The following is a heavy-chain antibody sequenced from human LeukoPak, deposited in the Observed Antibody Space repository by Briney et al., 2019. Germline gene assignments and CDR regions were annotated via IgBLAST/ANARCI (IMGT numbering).Heavy chain of an antibody. V-gene: IGHV4-61*02. J-gene: IGHJ6*02. CDR1: GGSIRSGSYY. D-gene: IGHD2-15*01. Sequence: SQTLSLTCTVSGGSIRSGSYYWRWIRQPAGRGLEWLGRIYTSVRTNYNPSLKSRATISVDTSKNQFFLKLSSVTAADTAVYYCARDATCSGGSCYRGYYYYGMDVWGQGTTVTVSS. CDR3: ARDATCSGGSCYRGYYYYGMDV. CDR2: IYTSVRT.